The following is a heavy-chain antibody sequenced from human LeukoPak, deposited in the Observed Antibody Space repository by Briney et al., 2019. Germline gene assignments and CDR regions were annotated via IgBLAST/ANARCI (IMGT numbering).Heavy chain of an antibody. CDR3: ARDGIVGSPLFKFDY. J-gene: IGHJ4*02. V-gene: IGHV3-64*04. CDR2: ISSDGGST. D-gene: IGHD1-26*01. Sequence: GGSLRLSCSASGFTFSSYAVHWVRQAPGKGLEYVSAISSDGGSTYYADSVKGRFTISRDNSKNTLYLQMNSLRAEDTAVYYCARDGIVGSPLFKFDYWGQGTLVTVSS. CDR1: GFTFSSYA.